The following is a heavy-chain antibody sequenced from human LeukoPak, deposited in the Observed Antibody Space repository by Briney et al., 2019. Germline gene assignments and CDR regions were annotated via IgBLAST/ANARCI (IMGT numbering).Heavy chain of an antibody. CDR1: GFNFAKHS. D-gene: IGHD2-21*02. V-gene: IGHV3-23*01. CDR2: ISGGGDIT. Sequence: GSLRLSCAALGFNFAKHSKGWVRQTAGEGMEWVSAISGGGDITYYADSVKGRFTISRDNSKDTLFLQMHSLRPGDTAVYYCVREDTPATANYWGQGTLVTISS. CDR3: VREDTPATANY. J-gene: IGHJ4*02.